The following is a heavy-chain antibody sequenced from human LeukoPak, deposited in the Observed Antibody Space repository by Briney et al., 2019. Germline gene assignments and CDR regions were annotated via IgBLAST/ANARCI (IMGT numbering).Heavy chain of an antibody. J-gene: IGHJ4*02. CDR1: GYTFTNYY. CDR3: ARDIGLVRGIIMAH. CDR2: INPSGGST. V-gene: IGHV1-46*01. D-gene: IGHD3-10*01. Sequence: ASVKVSCKASGYTFTNYYVHWVRQAPGQGLEWMGVINPSGGSTNYAQKFQGRVTLTTDTSTSTAYMELRSLKSDDTAVYYCARDIGLVRGIIMAHWGQGTQVTVSS.